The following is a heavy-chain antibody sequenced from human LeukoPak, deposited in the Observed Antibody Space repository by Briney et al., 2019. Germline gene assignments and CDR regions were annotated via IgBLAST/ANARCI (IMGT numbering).Heavy chain of an antibody. CDR3: AKDLLRFLEWPRGSFDY. CDR1: GFTFSSYG. V-gene: IGHV3-30*18. CDR2: ISYDGSNK. Sequence: GRSLRLSCAASGFTFSSYGMHWVRQAPGKGLEWVAVISYDGSNKYYADSVKGRFTISRDNSKNTLYLQMNSLRAEDTAVYYCAKDLLRFLEWPRGSFDYWGQGTLVTVSS. J-gene: IGHJ4*02. D-gene: IGHD3-3*01.